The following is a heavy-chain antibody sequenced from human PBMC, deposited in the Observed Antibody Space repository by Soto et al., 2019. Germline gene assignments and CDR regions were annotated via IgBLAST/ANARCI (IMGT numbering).Heavy chain of an antibody. V-gene: IGHV3-21*04. CDR1: GFTFSSHS. CDR3: AEDNLAPYSSGWEIRFDP. CDR2: ISSSSSYI. J-gene: IGHJ5*02. Sequence: PGAALRLSWPASGFTFSSHSMNWVRQAPGKGLEWVSSISSSSSYIYYADSVKGRFTISRDISKNTLYLLMNSLRAEDTAVYYCAEDNLAPYSSGWEIRFDPWGQATLVTVSS. D-gene: IGHD6-19*01.